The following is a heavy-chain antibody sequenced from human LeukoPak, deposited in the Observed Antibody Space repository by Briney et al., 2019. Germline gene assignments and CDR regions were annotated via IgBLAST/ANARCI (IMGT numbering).Heavy chain of an antibody. V-gene: IGHV3-15*01. J-gene: IGHJ4*02. CDR1: GFTFSNAW. CDR3: TRNYYDRTGSLFY. Sequence: GGSLRLSCVASGFTFSNAWMTWVRQAPGKGLEWVGRIKSKADGWTADHAAPVKGRFNISRDDSKNTLYLQMNSLKTEDTAVYFCTRNYYDRTGSLFYWGQGTLATVSS. D-gene: IGHD3-22*01. CDR2: IKSKADGWTA.